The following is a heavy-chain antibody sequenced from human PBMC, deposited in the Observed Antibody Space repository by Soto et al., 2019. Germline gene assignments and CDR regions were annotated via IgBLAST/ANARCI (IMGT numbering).Heavy chain of an antibody. J-gene: IGHJ4*02. CDR3: ARGMSGGSSWYEFDS. V-gene: IGHV4-59*08. CDR1: GDSIRSSY. Sequence: PSETLSLTCTVSGDSIRSSYWSWVRQPPGRGLEWIGYVYYTGTTNSNPSLKSRVTISADTSKNLFSLKVVSVTPADTAVYFCARGMSGGSSWYEFDSWGPGTLVTVSS. CDR2: VYYTGTT. D-gene: IGHD6-13*01.